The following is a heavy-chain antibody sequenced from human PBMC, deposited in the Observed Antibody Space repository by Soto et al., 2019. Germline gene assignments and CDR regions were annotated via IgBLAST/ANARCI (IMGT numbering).Heavy chain of an antibody. Sequence: SVKVSCKASGGTFSSYAISWVRQAPGQGLEWMGGIIPIFGTANYAQKFQGRVTITADESTSTAYMELSSLRSEDTAVYYCASSPPRLPASYYFDYWGQGTLVTVSS. CDR1: GGTFSSYA. J-gene: IGHJ4*02. CDR3: ASSPPRLPASYYFDY. CDR2: IIPIFGTA. V-gene: IGHV1-69*13.